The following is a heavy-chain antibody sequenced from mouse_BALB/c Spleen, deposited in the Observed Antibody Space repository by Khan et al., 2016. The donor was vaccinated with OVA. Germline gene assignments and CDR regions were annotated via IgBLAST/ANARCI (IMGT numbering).Heavy chain of an antibody. Sequence: VQLQESGPELVKPGASVKMSCKASGYTFTDYVISWVKQRTGQGLEWIGQIYPGGGSTYYNENFKGKATLTADKSSNTAYMQLSSLTSEDSAVYFCSRGGYGSALPYWGQGTLVTVS. J-gene: IGHJ3*01. CDR2: IYPGGGST. CDR3: SRGGYGSALPY. V-gene: IGHV1-77*01. D-gene: IGHD1-1*01. CDR1: GYTFTDYV.